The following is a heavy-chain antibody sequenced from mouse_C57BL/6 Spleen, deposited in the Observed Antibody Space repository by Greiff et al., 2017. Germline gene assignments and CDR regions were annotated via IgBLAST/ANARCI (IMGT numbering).Heavy chain of an antibody. D-gene: IGHD3-2*02. Sequence: EVQLQQSVAELVRPGASVKLSCTASGFNIKNTYMHWVKQRPEQGLEWIGRIDPANGNTKYAPKFQGKATITADTSSNTAYLQLSSLTCEDTASYYGARKHSSGLYYVDYWGQGTTRTVSS. CDR2: IDPANGNT. CDR1: GFNIKNTY. J-gene: IGHJ2*01. V-gene: IGHV14-3*01. CDR3: ARKHSSGLYYVDY.